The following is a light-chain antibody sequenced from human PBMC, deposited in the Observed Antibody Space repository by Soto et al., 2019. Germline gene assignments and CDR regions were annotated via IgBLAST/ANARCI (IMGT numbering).Light chain of an antibody. V-gene: IGKV1-9*01. CDR3: QQLNVYSGA. J-gene: IGKJ3*01. Sequence: IQLTQSPSSLSASVGDRVTITCRASQGIRTHLAWYQQQPGKAPRLLIYGASTLHSGVPSRFSGRGSGTDFTLTISGLQPEDFATYYCQQLNVYSGAFGPGTKVDIK. CDR1: QGIRTH. CDR2: GAS.